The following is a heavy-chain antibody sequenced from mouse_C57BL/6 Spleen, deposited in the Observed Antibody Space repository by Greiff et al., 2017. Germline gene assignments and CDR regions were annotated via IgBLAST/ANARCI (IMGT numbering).Heavy chain of an antibody. D-gene: IGHD2-2*01. V-gene: IGHV1-42*01. CDR1: GYSFTGYY. CDR3: ARYYGYSYWYFDV. J-gene: IGHJ1*03. CDR2: INPSTGGT. Sequence: EVQLQQSGPELVKPGASVKISCKASGYSFTGYYMNWVKQSPEKSLEWIGEINPSTGGTTYNQKFKAKATLTVDKSSSTAYMQLKSLTSEDSAVYYCARYYGYSYWYFDVWGTGTTVTVSS.